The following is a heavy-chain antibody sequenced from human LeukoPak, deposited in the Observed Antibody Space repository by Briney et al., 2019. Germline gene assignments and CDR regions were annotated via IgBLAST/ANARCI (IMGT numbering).Heavy chain of an antibody. J-gene: IGHJ5*02. D-gene: IGHD3-10*01. CDR2: IRYDGNDK. CDR1: GFTFSYYG. V-gene: IGHV3-30*02. CDR3: AKDLMRDRWFGES. Sequence: GGSLRLSCAASGFTFSYYGMHWVRQAPGKGLGWVAFIRYDGNDKFYAESVKGRFTISRDTSRNALYLQMNSLRPEDTAVYYCAKDLMRDRWFGESWGQGTLVSVSS.